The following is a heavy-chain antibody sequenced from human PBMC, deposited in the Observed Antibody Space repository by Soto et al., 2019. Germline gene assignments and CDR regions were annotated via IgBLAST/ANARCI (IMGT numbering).Heavy chain of an antibody. V-gene: IGHV3-30*03. CDR1: GFTFSNHG. D-gene: IGHD3-10*01. CDR3: ARDLPDPSYGAGSYYALDY. CDR2: IPSGEENK. Sequence: QVQLVESGGGVVQPGRSLTLSCAASGFTFSNHGLHWVRQAPGKGLEWVAVIPSGEENKHDADSVKGRFTISRDNSKNNLYLQMRSLRAEDTAVYFCARDLPDPSYGAGSYYALDYWGQGTLVTVSS. J-gene: IGHJ4*02.